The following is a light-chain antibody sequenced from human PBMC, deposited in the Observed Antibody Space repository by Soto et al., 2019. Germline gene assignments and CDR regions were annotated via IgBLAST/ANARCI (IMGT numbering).Light chain of an antibody. CDR1: KGISTY. CDR3: QQRFRPPFN. CDR2: GAS. V-gene: IGKV1-39*01. J-gene: IGKJ5*01. Sequence: IRLSLSASSLSASVGDRVTITCLASKGISTYLNWYLQKPGRAPKLLIYGASTLHRGGPSRFSGSGSGTDFTLTISSLQPEDVATYFCQQRFRPPFNFGQGKRLEIK.